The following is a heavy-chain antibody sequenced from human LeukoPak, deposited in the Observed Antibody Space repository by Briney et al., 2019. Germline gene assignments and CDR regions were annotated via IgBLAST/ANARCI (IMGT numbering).Heavy chain of an antibody. CDR2: IYPDDSDT. CDR1: GYSFTSYW. J-gene: IGHJ6*03. V-gene: IGHV5-51*01. CDR3: ARLAFCTNAVCFSNYYYSMDV. D-gene: IGHD2-8*01. Sequence: GESLKISCKGSGYSFTSYWIGWVRQMPGKGPEWMGIIYPDDSDTKYSPSFQGQVTISADKSISTAYLQWSSLKASDTAMYYCARLAFCTNAVCFSNYYYSMDVWGRGTTVTVSS.